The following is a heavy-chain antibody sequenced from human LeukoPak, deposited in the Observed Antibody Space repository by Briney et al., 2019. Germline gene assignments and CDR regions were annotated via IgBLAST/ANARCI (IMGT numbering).Heavy chain of an antibody. Sequence: GGSLRLSCAASGFTFSSYAMSWVHQAPGKGLEWVSAISGSGGSTYYADSVKGRFTISRDNSKNTLYLQMNSLRAEDTAVYYCAKGRGSYGYYFDYWGQGTLVTVSS. CDR2: ISGSGGST. D-gene: IGHD1-26*01. V-gene: IGHV3-23*01. CDR1: GFTFSSYA. J-gene: IGHJ4*02. CDR3: AKGRGSYGYYFDY.